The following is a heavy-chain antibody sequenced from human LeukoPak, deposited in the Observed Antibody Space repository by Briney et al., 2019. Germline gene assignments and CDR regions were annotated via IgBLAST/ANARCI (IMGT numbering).Heavy chain of an antibody. J-gene: IGHJ4*02. CDR2: IYPGDSDT. V-gene: IGHV5-51*01. Sequence: GESLKISCKGSGYSFFRNWIGWVRQMPGKGLEWMGIIYPGDSDTIYSPSFQGQVTISADKSINTAYLQWSSLKASDTAMYYCARRGGLYYFDYWGQGTLVTVSS. CDR3: ARRGGLYYFDY. D-gene: IGHD3/OR15-3a*01. CDR1: GYSFFRNW.